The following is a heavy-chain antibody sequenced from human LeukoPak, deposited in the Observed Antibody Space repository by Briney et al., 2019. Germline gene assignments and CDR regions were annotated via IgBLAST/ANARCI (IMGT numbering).Heavy chain of an antibody. CDR3: ARDFEQLYYFDY. Sequence: SETLSLTCTVSGGSISSSSYYWGWIRPPPGKGLEWIGSIYYSGSTYFNPSLKSRVTISVDTSKNQFSLKLSSVTTVDTAVYYCARDFEQLYYFDYWGQGTLVTVSS. CDR2: IYYSGST. J-gene: IGHJ4*02. CDR1: GGSISSSSYY. V-gene: IGHV4-39*07. D-gene: IGHD1-1*01.